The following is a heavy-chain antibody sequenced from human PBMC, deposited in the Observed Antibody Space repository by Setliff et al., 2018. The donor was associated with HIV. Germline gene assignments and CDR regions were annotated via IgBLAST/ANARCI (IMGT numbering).Heavy chain of an antibody. CDR3: ARSPGVDTNMSFDY. Sequence: SETLSLTCSVTGGSIINYFWGWIRMPPGKGLEWIGYIYYSGSTYYNPSLKSRVTISVDTSKNQVSLKLNSVTAADTAVYYCARSPGVDTNMSFDYWGQGTLVTVSS. D-gene: IGHD5-18*01. CDR2: IYYSGST. V-gene: IGHV4-59*01. J-gene: IGHJ4*02. CDR1: GGSIINYF.